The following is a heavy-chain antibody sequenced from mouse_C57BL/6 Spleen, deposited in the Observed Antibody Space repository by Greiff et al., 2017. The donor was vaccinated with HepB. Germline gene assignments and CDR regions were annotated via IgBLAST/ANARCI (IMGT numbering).Heavy chain of an antibody. D-gene: IGHD3-3*01. CDR1: GFSFNTYA. Sequence: GGGLVQPKGSLKLSCAASGFSFNTYAMNWVRQAPGKGLEWVARIRSKSNNYATYYADSVKDRFTISRDDSESMLYLQMNNLKTEDTAMYYCVRGGDGFAYWGQGTLVTVSA. CDR3: VRGGDGFAY. V-gene: IGHV10-1*01. CDR2: IRSKSNNYAT. J-gene: IGHJ3*01.